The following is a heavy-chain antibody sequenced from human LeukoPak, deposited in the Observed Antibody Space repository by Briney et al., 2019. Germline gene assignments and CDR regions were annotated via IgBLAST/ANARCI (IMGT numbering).Heavy chain of an antibody. CDR1: GGTFSSYA. CDR3: ARGYCSSTSCYKRNINWFDP. J-gene: IGHJ5*02. Sequence: GASVKVSCKASGGTFSSYAISWVRQAPGQGLEWMGGITPIFGTANYAQKFQGRVTITADESTSTAYMELSSLRSEDTAVYYCARGYCSSTSCYKRNINWFDPWGQGTLVTVSS. CDR2: ITPIFGTA. V-gene: IGHV1-69*13. D-gene: IGHD2-2*01.